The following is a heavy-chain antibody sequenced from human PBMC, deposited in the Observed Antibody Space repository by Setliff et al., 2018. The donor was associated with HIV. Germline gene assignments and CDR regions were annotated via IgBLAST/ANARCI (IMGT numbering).Heavy chain of an antibody. CDR3: GGNGYYSMDY. D-gene: IGHD3-22*01. Sequence: PSETLSLTCAVYGGSFSAYYWTWIRQPPGKGLEWIGEINHSGSTYYNPSLRSRVTLSVDTSKKQFSLKLSSITAADTAVYFCGGNGYYSMDYWGQGTLVTVSS. CDR1: GGSFSAYY. J-gene: IGHJ4*02. V-gene: IGHV4-34*01. CDR2: INHSGST.